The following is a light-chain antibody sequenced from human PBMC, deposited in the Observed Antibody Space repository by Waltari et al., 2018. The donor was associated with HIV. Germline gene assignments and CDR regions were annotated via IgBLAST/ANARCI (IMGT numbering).Light chain of an antibody. Sequence: QSALPPTRSVSESPAPLVTIYCTGTSSHVACYNHVPLYQQHPGKAPKLMIFDVNTRPSGVPDRFSGSKSGNTASLTISGLQAEDEADYYCCSYADKYTWVFGGGTKLTVL. CDR1: SSHVACYNH. CDR3: CSYADKYTWV. J-gene: IGLJ3*02. V-gene: IGLV2-11*01. CDR2: DVN.